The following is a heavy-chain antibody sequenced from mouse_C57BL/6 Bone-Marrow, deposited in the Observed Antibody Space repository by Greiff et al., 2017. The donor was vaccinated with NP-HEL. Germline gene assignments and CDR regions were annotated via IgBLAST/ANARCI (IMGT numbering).Heavy chain of an antibody. J-gene: IGHJ1*03. CDR3: ARGEDYCNLYWYFDV. D-gene: IGHD2-1*01. Sequence: VHVKQSGPGLAKPSQSLSLTCSVTGYSITSDYWNWIRKFPGNKLEYMGYISYSGSTYYNPSLKSRISITRDKSKNQYYLQLNSVTTEDTATYYCARGEDYCNLYWYFDVWGTGTTVTVSS. CDR2: ISYSGST. CDR1: GYSITSDY. V-gene: IGHV3-8*01.